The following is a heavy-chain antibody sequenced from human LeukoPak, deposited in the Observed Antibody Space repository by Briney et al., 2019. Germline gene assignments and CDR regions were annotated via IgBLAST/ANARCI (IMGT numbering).Heavy chain of an antibody. CDR1: GGSISSSSYY. V-gene: IGHV4-39*01. D-gene: IGHD3-22*01. J-gene: IGHJ4*02. Sequence: SETLSLTCTVSGGSISSSSYYWGWIRQPPGKGLEWIGSIYYSGSTYYNPSLKSRATISVDTSKNQFSLKLSSVTAADTAVYYCARQTPNYYDSSGYRVGREHDYWGQGTLVTVSS. CDR2: IYYSGST. CDR3: ARQTPNYYDSSGYRVGREHDY.